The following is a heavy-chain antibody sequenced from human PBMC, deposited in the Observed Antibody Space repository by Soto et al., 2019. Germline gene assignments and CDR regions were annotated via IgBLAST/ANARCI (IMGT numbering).Heavy chain of an antibody. CDR1: GFRFSYAW. CDR3: TTDCSGGSCYPGSHYSFYAMYV. J-gene: IGHJ6*02. D-gene: IGHD2-15*01. Sequence: GRSLRLSCAASGFRFSYAWLSWVRQALGKGLEWVGRGKPQIAGGASDYAAPVKGRFTISTDQSKRLVFLQMNSLKPEETAVYYCTTDCSGGSCYPGSHYSFYAMYVWGPGTTVTVPS. CDR2: GKPQIAGGAS. V-gene: IGHV3-15*01.